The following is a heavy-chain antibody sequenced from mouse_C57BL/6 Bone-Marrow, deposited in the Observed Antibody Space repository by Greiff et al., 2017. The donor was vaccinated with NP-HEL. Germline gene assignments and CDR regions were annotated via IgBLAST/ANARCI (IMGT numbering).Heavy chain of an antibody. V-gene: IGHV5-6*01. J-gene: IGHJ4*01. CDR1: GFTFSSYG. CDR2: ISSGGSYN. Sequence: EVHLVESGGDLVKPGGSLKLSCAASGFTFSSYGMSWVRQTPDKRLEWVATISSGGSYNYYPDSVKGRITISRDNAKNTLYLQMNSLKSEDTAMYYSARPGGPHYAMDYWGRGTSVTVSS. CDR3: ARPGGPHYAMDY.